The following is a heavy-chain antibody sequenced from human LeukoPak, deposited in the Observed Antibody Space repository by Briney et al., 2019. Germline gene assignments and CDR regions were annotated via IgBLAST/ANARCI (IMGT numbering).Heavy chain of an antibody. CDR2: ISSSSSYI. J-gene: IGHJ5*02. D-gene: IGHD3-3*01. V-gene: IGHV3-21*01. Sequence: GGSLRLSCAASGFTFSSYSMNWVRQAPGKGLEGVSSISSSSSYIYYADSVKGRFTISRDNAKNSLYLQMNSLRAEDTAVYYCARGSITIFGVLLDPWGQGTLVTVSS. CDR1: GFTFSSYS. CDR3: ARGSITIFGVLLDP.